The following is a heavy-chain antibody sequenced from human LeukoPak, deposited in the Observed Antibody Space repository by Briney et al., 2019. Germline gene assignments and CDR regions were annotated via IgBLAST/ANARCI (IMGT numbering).Heavy chain of an antibody. V-gene: IGHV3-15*01. CDR2: IKSKADGGTT. Sequence: GRSLRLSCAASGFTFSNAWMSWVRQAPGKGREWVGRIKSKADGGTTDYAAPVKGRFTISRDDSKNTLYLQMNSLKTEDTAVYYCTTDTSGDYDYWGQGTLVTVSS. J-gene: IGHJ4*02. CDR3: TTDTSGDYDY. CDR1: GFTFSNAW. D-gene: IGHD4-17*01.